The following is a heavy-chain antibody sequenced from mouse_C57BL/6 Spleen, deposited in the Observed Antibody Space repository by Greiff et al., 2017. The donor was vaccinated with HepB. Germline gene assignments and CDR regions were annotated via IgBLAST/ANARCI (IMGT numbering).Heavy chain of an antibody. D-gene: IGHD2-4*01. CDR3: ARPYDYPFAY. CDR1: GYTFTSYW. J-gene: IGHJ3*01. Sequence: QVQLKQPGAELVKPGASVKLSCKASGYTFTSYWMHWVKQRPGRGLEWIGRIDPNSGGTKYNEKFKSKATLTVDKPSSTAYMQLSSLTSEDSAVYYCARPYDYPFAYWGQGTLVTVSA. V-gene: IGHV1-72*01. CDR2: IDPNSGGT.